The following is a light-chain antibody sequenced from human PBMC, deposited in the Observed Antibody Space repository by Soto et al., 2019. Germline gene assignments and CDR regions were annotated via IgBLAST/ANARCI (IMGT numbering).Light chain of an antibody. J-gene: IGKJ4*01. Sequence: DIVMTQYPDSLAVSLGERATINCKSSQSVLFSPNKKNYLAWYRQKPHQPPELLIHWASTREPGVPDRFSGSGSGADFTLTISSLQAEDVAVYYCQQYYTAPFTFGGGTKVEIK. V-gene: IGKV4-1*01. CDR1: QSVLFSPNKKNY. CDR3: QQYYTAPFT. CDR2: WAS.